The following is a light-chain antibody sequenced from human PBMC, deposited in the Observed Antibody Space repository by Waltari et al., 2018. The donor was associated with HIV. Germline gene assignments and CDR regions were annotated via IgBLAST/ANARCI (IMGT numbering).Light chain of an antibody. J-gene: IGLJ2*01. CDR3: HSRDSSGFHVV. CDR2: GRN. CDR1: SLRRYS. V-gene: IGLV3-19*01. Sequence: SSDLTQDPSVSVALGQTVRITCQGDSLRRYSPSCYQHKPGQAPVVVFFGRNNRPSWIPDRFSGASSGNTASLTITGAQAEDEADYYCHSRDSSGFHVVFGGGTKVTVL.